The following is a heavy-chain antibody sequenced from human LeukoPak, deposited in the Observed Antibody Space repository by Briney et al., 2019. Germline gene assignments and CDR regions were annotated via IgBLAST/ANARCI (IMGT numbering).Heavy chain of an antibody. J-gene: IGHJ4*02. CDR1: GVSVTNYY. CDR3: ARDLTARGSFDC. CDR2: NYPTGDT. D-gene: IGHD3-16*01. V-gene: IGHV4-4*07. Sequence: KPSETLSLTCSVSGVSVTNYYWSWVRQPAGKRLEWIGRNYPTGDTIYNPSLKSRVTMSVDMSKNHLSLKLTSVTAADAAVYYCARDLTARGSFDCWGQGILVSVSS.